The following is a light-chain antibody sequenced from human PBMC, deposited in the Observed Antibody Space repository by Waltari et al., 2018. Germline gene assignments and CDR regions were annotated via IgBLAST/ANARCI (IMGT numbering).Light chain of an antibody. J-gene: IGLJ3*02. CDR3: CSFADSSASWV. V-gene: IGLV2-23*02. CDR1: SSAVWTYDL. CDR2: DVN. Sequence: QSALTQPASVSGSPGQSITISCTGTSSAVWTYDLVSWYQQHPGKAPKHMIHDVNKRPSGVSPRFSGSKSGNTASLTISGLQAEDEADYYCCSFADSSASWVFGGGTKLTVL.